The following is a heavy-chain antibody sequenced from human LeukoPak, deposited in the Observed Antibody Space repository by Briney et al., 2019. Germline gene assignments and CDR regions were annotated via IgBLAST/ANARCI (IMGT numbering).Heavy chain of an antibody. Sequence: GGSLRLSCAASGFTFSSYGMSWVRQAPGKGLEWISGISGSGGNTYYADSVKGRFTISRDNSKNTLYLQMNSLRAEDTAVYYCAGYCSTTSCYSSPNWFDPWGQGTLVTVSS. V-gene: IGHV3-23*01. J-gene: IGHJ5*02. CDR2: ISGSGGNT. CDR1: GFTFSSYG. D-gene: IGHD2-2*01. CDR3: AGYCSTTSCYSSPNWFDP.